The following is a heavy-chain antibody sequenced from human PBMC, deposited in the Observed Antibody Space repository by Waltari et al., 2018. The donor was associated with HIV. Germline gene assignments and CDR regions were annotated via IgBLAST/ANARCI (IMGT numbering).Heavy chain of an antibody. J-gene: IGHJ4*02. Sequence: QVQLQESGPGLVKPSQTLSLTCTVSGGSISSGSYYWSWIRQPAGKGLEWIGRIYTSGSPNYNPSLKSRGTISVDTSKNQFSLKLSSVTAADTAVYYCAREIVGATSRHDYWGQGTLVTVSS. CDR3: AREIVGATSRHDY. D-gene: IGHD1-26*01. CDR2: IYTSGSP. CDR1: GGSISSGSYY. V-gene: IGHV4-61*02.